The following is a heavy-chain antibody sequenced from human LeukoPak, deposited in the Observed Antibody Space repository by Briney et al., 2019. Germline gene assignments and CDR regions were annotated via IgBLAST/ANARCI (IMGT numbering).Heavy chain of an antibody. D-gene: IGHD5-12*01. CDR1: GGSISGYY. CDR3: ARVSGGYDSGYYFDY. CDR2: IHYSGST. V-gene: IGHV4-59*08. Sequence: PSETLSLTCSVSGGSISGYYWSWIRQPPGKGLEWIGYIHYSGSTHYNPSLKSRVTISVDTSKNQFSLKLSSVTAADTAVYYCARVSGGYDSGYYFDYWGQGTLVTVSS. J-gene: IGHJ4*02.